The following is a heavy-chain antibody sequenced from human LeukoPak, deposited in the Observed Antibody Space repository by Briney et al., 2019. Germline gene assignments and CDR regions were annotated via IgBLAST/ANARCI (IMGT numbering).Heavy chain of an antibody. V-gene: IGHV3-21*01. CDR2: ISSSSSYI. CDR3: ARDVHYDSSGYYYADAFDI. J-gene: IGHJ3*02. D-gene: IGHD3-22*01. CDR1: GFTFSSYS. Sequence: PGGSLRLSCAASGFTFSSYSMNWVRQAPGKGLEWVSSISSSSSYIYYADSVKGRFTISRDNAKNSLYLQMNSLRAEDTAVYYRARDVHYDSSGYYYADAFDIWGQGTMVTVSS.